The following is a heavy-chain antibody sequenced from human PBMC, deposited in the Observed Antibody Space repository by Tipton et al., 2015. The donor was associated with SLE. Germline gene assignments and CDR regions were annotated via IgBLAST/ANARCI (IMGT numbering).Heavy chain of an antibody. CDR1: GGSISSYY. D-gene: IGHD6-6*01. CDR2: IYYSGST. CDR3: ARDPAARRGMDV. Sequence: TLSLTCTVSGGSISSYYWSWIRQPPGKGLEWIGYIYYSGSTYYNPSLKSRVTISVDTSKNQFSLKLSSVTAADTAVYYCARDPAARRGMDVWSQGTTVTVSS. V-gene: IGHV4-59*12. J-gene: IGHJ6*02.